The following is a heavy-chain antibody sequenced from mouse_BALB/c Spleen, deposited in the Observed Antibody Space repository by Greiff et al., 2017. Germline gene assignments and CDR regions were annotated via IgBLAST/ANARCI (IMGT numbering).Heavy chain of an antibody. CDR3: VRDLLPSYAMDY. J-gene: IGHJ4*01. CDR2: IWTGGGT. CDR1: GFSLTSYD. V-gene: IGHV2-9-2*01. D-gene: IGHD2-1*01. Sequence: QVQLQQSGPGLVAPSQSLSITCTVSGFSLTSYDISWIRQPPGKGLEWLGVIWTGGGTNYNSAFMSRLSISKDNSKSQVFLKMNSLQTDDTAIYYCVRDLLPSYAMDYWGQGTSVTVSS.